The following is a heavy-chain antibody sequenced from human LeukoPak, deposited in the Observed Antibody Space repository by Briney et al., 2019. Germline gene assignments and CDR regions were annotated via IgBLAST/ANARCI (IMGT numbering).Heavy chain of an antibody. CDR1: GFTFSSYA. J-gene: IGHJ4*02. D-gene: IGHD6-13*01. CDR2: ISYDGSNK. CDR3: ARVGIPMVAAAFCWFDY. Sequence: PGRSLRLSRAASGFTFSSYAMHWVRQAPGKGLEWVAVISYDGSNKYYADSVKGRFTISRDNSKNTLYLQMNSLRAEDTAVYYCARVGIPMVAAAFCWFDYWGQGTLVTVSS. V-gene: IGHV3-30*04.